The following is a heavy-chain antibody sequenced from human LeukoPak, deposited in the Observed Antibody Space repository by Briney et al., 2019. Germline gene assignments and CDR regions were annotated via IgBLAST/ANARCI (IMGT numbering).Heavy chain of an antibody. V-gene: IGHV4-30-4*01. D-gene: IGHD2-2*02. CDR1: GGSISSGDYY. Sequence: SETLSLTCTVSGGSISSGDYYWSWIRQPPGKGLEWIGYIYYSGSTYYNPSLKSRVTISVDTSKNQFSLKLSSVTAADTAVYYCARGHCSSTSCYSGAFDIWGQGTMVTVSS. CDR2: IYYSGST. CDR3: ARGHCSSTSCYSGAFDI. J-gene: IGHJ3*02.